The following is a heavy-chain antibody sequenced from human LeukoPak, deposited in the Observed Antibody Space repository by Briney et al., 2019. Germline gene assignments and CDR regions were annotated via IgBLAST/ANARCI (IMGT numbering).Heavy chain of an antibody. J-gene: IGHJ3*02. CDR1: GYSFTDYY. D-gene: IGHD2-2*01. CDR2: INPKSGGT. V-gene: IGHV1-2*02. CDR3: ARDIYCSSTSCYGSDAFDI. Sequence: ASVKVSCKTSGYSFTDYYMHWVRHAPGQGLEWMGWINPKSGGTSSAQKFQGRVTMTRDTSISTAYMELSRLRSDDTAVYYCARDIYCSSTSCYGSDAFDIWGQGTMVTVSS.